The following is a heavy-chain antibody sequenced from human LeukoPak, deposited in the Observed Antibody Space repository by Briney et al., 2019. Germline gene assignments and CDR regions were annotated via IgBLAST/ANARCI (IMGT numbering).Heavy chain of an antibody. CDR1: GFTFRSYG. Sequence: GGSLRLSCEASGFTFRSYGMHWVRQAPGKGLEWVAFIRHDGSNKYYADSVKGRFTISRDNSKSALFLHMDTVRADDTALYYCAKDSPPTSEWLPDYWGQGTLVSISS. J-gene: IGHJ4*02. V-gene: IGHV3-30*02. CDR3: AKDSPPTSEWLPDY. CDR2: IRHDGSNK. D-gene: IGHD3-3*01.